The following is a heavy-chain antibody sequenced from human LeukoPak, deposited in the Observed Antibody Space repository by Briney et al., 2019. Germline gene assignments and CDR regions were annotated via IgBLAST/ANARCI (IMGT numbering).Heavy chain of an antibody. CDR2: ISSSGTTI. D-gene: IGHD1-26*01. V-gene: IGHV3-11*04. CDR3: ARVRGSYCSDY. CDR1: GFTFGDYY. Sequence: PGGSLRLSCAASGFTFGDYYMSWIRQAPGKGLEWVSYISSSGTTIHYADYVKGRFTISRDNAKNSLYLQMNALRAEDTAVYYCARVRGSYCSDYWGQGTLVTVSS. J-gene: IGHJ4*02.